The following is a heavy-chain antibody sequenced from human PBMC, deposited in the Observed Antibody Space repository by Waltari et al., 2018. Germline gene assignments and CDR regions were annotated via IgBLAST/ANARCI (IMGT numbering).Heavy chain of an antibody. CDR2: IYSSGDT. CDR1: GGSITSAYFY. J-gene: IGHJ5*01. CDR3: ARDLRHPSYYDFSFDT. D-gene: IGHD3-3*01. V-gene: IGHV4-61*02. Sequence: QMQLQESGPGLVKPSQTLSLPCSVSGGSITSAYFYWNWIRQRAGKGLEWIGRIYSSGDTNYNPSLKTRVSISMDTSRNQFSLKLTSVTAADTAVYYCARDLRHPSYYDFSFDTWGQGALVTVSS.